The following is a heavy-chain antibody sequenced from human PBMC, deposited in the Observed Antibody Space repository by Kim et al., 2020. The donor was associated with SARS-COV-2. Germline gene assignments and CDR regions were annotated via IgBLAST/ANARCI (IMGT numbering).Heavy chain of an antibody. D-gene: IGHD1-1*01. V-gene: IGHV3-48*02. Sequence: GGSLRLSCVASAFNFSGYAMNWVRQAPGKGLEWVSCISSSNDTIDYADSVKGRFTISRDNAKNSLYLEMKSLGDEDTAVYYCARSCWNALYGNDLWSQGT. CDR1: AFNFSGYA. CDR2: ISSSNDTI. CDR3: ARSCWNALYGNDL. J-gene: IGHJ6*02.